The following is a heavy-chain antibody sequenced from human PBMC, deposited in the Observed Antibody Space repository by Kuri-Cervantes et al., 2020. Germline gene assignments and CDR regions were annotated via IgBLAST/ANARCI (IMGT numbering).Heavy chain of an antibody. V-gene: IGHV1-46*01. J-gene: IGHJ3*02. CDR1: GYTFTSYY. CDR3: ARLLRSTIVVVPATLPRAFDI. CDR2: INPSGGST. Sequence: ASVKVSCKASGYTFTSYYMHWVRQAPGQGLEWMGIINPSGGSTSYAQKFQGRVTMTRDTSTSTVYMELSSLRSDDTAVYYCARLLRSTIVVVPATLPRAFDIWGQGTMVTVSS. D-gene: IGHD2-2*01.